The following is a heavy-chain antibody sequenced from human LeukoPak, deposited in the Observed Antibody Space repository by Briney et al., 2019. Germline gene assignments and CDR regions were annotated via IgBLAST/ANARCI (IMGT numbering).Heavy chain of an antibody. CDR3: AKVGEVGATLPYYYYYMDD. Sequence: PGGSLRLSCAASGFTFSSYAMSWVRQAPGKGLEWVSSISGSGGSTYYADSVKGRFTISRDNSKSTLYLQMNSLRAEDTALYYCAKVGEVGATLPYYYYYMDDWGKGTTVTVSS. CDR2: ISGSGGST. J-gene: IGHJ6*03. D-gene: IGHD1-26*01. CDR1: GFTFSSYA. V-gene: IGHV3-23*01.